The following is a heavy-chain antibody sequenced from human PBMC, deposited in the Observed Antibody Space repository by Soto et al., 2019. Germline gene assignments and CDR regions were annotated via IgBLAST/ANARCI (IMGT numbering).Heavy chain of an antibody. CDR1: GFTFSNAW. CDR2: IKSKTDGGTT. CDR3: TTDRINGPHDY. V-gene: IGHV3-15*01. D-gene: IGHD2-8*01. J-gene: IGHJ4*02. Sequence: GGSLRLSCAASGFTFSNAWMSWVSQAPGKGLEWVGRIKSKTDGGTTDYAAPVKGRFTISRDDSKNTLYLQMNSLKTEDTAVYYCTTDRINGPHDYWGQGTLATVSS.